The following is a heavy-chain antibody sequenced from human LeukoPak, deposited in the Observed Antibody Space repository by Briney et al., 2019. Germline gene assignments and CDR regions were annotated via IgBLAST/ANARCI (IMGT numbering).Heavy chain of an antibody. Sequence: GESLRLSCAASGVTVSTSYMIWVRQAPGKGLEWVSVIYGEGNTYYADSVKGQFTISRDDSKNTLSLQMTGLRAADTAIYYCARDSTTWSRAGYWGQGTLVTVSS. J-gene: IGHJ4*02. D-gene: IGHD6-13*01. CDR1: GVTVSTSY. CDR2: IYGEGNT. V-gene: IGHV3-53*01. CDR3: ARDSTTWSRAGY.